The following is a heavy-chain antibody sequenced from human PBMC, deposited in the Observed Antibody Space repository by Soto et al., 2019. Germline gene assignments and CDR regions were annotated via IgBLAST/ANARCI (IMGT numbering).Heavy chain of an antibody. D-gene: IGHD3-16*02. CDR1: GGSFSGYY. CDR3: ARGRSLHLGELSEDDY. V-gene: IGHV4-34*01. J-gene: IGHJ4*02. Sequence: PSETLSLTCAVYGGSFSGYYWSWIRQPPGKGLEWIGEINHSGSTNYNPSLKSRVTISVDTSKNQFSLKLSSVTAADTAVYYCARGRSLHLGELSEDDYWGQGTLVTVSS. CDR2: INHSGST.